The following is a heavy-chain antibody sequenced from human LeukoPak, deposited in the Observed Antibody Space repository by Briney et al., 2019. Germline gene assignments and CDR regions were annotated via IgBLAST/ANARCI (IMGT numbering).Heavy chain of an antibody. J-gene: IGHJ6*02. CDR1: GFTFSSYS. D-gene: IGHD1-26*01. Sequence: GGSLRLSCAASGFTFSSYSMNWVRQAPGKGLEWVSYISSSSTIYYADSVKGRFTISRDNAKNSLYLQMNSLRDEDTAVYYCARDCPGSIVGATVDYYYGMDVWGQGTTVTVSS. V-gene: IGHV3-48*02. CDR3: ARDCPGSIVGATVDYYYGMDV. CDR2: ISSSSTI.